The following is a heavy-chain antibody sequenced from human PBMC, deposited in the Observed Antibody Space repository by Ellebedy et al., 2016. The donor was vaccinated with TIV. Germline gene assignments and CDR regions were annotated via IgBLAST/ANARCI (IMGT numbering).Heavy chain of an antibody. Sequence: AASVKVSCKTSGYMFTNFAIAWVRQAPGQGLEWMGWINPNSGATNYAQKFQGRVSVARDTSITTAYMELSSLTSDDTAMYYCARVKQILAQGQTYGLDVWGRGTTVTVSS. V-gene: IGHV1-2*02. CDR2: INPNSGAT. CDR1: GYMFTNFA. J-gene: IGHJ6*02. D-gene: IGHD3-3*02. CDR3: ARVKQILAQGQTYGLDV.